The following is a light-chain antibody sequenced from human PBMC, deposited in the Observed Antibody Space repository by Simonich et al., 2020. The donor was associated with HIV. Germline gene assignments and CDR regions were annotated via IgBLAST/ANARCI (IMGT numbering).Light chain of an antibody. CDR1: KSVSSN. Sequence: EIVMTQSPATLSVSPGERATLSCRASKSVSSNLAWYQQKPGQAPRLLIYGASPRATGIPARCSGSGSGTEFTLTISSMQSEDFAVYYCQQYNNWPPIAFGQGTRLEIK. V-gene: IGKV3-15*01. CDR3: QQYNNWPPIA. J-gene: IGKJ5*01. CDR2: GAS.